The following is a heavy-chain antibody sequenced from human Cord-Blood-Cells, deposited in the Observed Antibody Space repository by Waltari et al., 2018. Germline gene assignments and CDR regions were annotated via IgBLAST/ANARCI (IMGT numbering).Heavy chain of an antibody. CDR3: ARHAPYSSSLYYFDY. CDR1: GGSISSSSYY. D-gene: IGHD6-13*01. V-gene: IGHV4-39*01. J-gene: IGHJ4*02. CDR2: IYYSGST. Sequence: QLQLQESGPGLVKPSETLSLTCTVSGGSISSSSYYWGWIRQPPGKGLEWIGSIYYSGSTYYNPSRKTRVTISVDTSKNQCSLKLSSGTAADTAVYYCARHAPYSSSLYYFDYWGQGTLVTVSS.